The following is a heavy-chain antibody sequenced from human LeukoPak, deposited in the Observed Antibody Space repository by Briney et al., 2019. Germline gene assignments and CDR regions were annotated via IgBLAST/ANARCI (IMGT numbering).Heavy chain of an antibody. CDR3: GRGDRYYYDYSGSNALDI. V-gene: IGHV4-59*01. D-gene: IGHD3-16*01. CDR1: GDSITGYY. J-gene: IGHJ3*02. CDR2: IYYSGST. Sequence: SETLSLTCIVSGDSITGYYWNWVRQPPGKGLEWIGYIYYSGSTDYNPSLKSRVTMSVDTSRNQFSLKLSSVTAADTAVYYCGRGDRYYYDYSGSNALDIWGQGTMVTVSS.